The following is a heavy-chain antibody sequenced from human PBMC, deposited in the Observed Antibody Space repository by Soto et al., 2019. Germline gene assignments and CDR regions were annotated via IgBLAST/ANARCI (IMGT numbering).Heavy chain of an antibody. V-gene: IGHV3-30*18. CDR1: GFTFSSYG. Sequence: QVQLVESGGGVVQPGRSLRLSCAASGFTFSSYGMHWVRQAPGKGLDGVQVISYEGSNKYYADSVKGRFTISRDNSKNTLYLQMNSLRAEDTAVYYCAKDRGDIVVVVAATLDYWGQGTLVTVSS. D-gene: IGHD2-15*01. J-gene: IGHJ4*02. CDR3: AKDRGDIVVVVAATLDY. CDR2: ISYEGSNK.